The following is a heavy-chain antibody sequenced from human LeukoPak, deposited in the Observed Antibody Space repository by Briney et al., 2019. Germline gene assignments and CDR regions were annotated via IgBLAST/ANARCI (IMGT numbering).Heavy chain of an antibody. CDR3: ARDRDFWSGYYLHDAFDI. CDR2: IIPIFGTA. Sequence: ASVTVSFKASGGTPNNYAISWVRQAPGQGLEGMGGIIPIFGTANYAQKFQGRVTITADESTSTAYMELSSLRSEDTAVYYCARDRDFWSGYYLHDAFDIWGQGTMVTVSS. J-gene: IGHJ3*02. V-gene: IGHV1-69*13. D-gene: IGHD3-3*01. CDR1: GGTPNNYA.